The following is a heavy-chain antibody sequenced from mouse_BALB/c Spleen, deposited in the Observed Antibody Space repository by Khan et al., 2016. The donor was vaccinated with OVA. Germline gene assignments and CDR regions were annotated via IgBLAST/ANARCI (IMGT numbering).Heavy chain of an antibody. J-gene: IGHJ3*01. CDR3: ASHLTGSFAY. D-gene: IGHD4-1*01. V-gene: IGHV5-6*01. CDR1: GFTFSSYG. Sequence: EVELVESGGDLVKPGGSLKLSCAASGFTFSSYGMSWVRQTPDKRLEWVATISSAGDYTFYPDNVKGRFTISRDNAKNTLYLQVSSLKSENTAIYYCASHLTGSFAYGGQGTVVTVSA. CDR2: ISSAGDYT.